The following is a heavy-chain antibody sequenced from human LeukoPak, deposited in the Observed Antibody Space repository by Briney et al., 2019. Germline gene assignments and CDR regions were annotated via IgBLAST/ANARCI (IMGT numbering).Heavy chain of an antibody. Sequence: KPGASVKVSCKASGYTFTSYGISWVRQAPGQGLEWMGWISAYNGNTNYAQKLQGRVTMTTDTSTSTAYMELRSLRSDDTAVYYCARSESLADLTRFLEWLPPGNWFDPWGQGTLVTVSS. J-gene: IGHJ5*02. V-gene: IGHV1-18*01. CDR2: ISAYNGNT. CDR1: GYTFTSYG. D-gene: IGHD3-3*01. CDR3: ARSESLADLTRFLEWLPPGNWFDP.